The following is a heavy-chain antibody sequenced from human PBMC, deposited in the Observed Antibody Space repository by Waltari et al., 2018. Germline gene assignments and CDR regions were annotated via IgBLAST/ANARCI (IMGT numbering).Heavy chain of an antibody. CDR1: GFTFSHYD. Sequence: EVQLVESGGGLVQPGGSMRLSCAASGFTFSHYDMHWVRQPIGKGLEWVSVVGFTGQTYYSDSMKGRFTVSRDNSKNSLYLQMNSLRADDTAVYYCARDGAAVSPYSFDTWGQGTMVTVTS. D-gene: IGHD6-25*01. CDR2: VGFTGQT. CDR3: ARDGAAVSPYSFDT. V-gene: IGHV3-13*01. J-gene: IGHJ3*02.